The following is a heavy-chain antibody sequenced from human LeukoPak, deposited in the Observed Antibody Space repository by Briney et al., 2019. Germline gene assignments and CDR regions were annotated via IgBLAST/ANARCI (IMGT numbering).Heavy chain of an antibody. CDR1: GFTFSSYG. D-gene: IGHD6-13*01. Sequence: GGSLRLSCAASGFTFSSYGMHWVRQAPGKGLEWVAVIWSDGTNKYYADSVKGRFTISRDNAKNSLYLQMNSLRAEDTAVYYCARASMRMTTAGLVDYWGQGTLVTVSS. J-gene: IGHJ4*02. V-gene: IGHV3-33*01. CDR3: ARASMRMTTAGLVDY. CDR2: IWSDGTNK.